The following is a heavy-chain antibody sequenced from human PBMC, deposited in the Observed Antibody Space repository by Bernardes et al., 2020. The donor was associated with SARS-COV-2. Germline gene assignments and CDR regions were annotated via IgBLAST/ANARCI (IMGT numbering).Heavy chain of an antibody. CDR3: ARSAFISGRGYYIDY. CDR2: INPEGSTT. Sequence: GGSLRLSCAASGFTFSSYWMHWVRQVPGEGLVWVSRINPEGSTTDYADSVRGRFTISRDNAKNTLFLQMNGLRAEDTSLYYCARSAFISGRGYYIDYWPQGTLVTVSS. V-gene: IGHV3-74*01. D-gene: IGHD3-10*01. J-gene: IGHJ4*02. CDR1: GFTFSSYW.